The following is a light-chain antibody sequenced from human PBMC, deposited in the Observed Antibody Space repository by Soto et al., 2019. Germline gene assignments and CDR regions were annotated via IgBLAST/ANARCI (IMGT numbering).Light chain of an antibody. Sequence: ESVLTQSAATLSLSPGERATLSCRASQSVSNYLAWYQQKPGQAPRLLIYDASNRATGIPARFSGSGSGTDFTLTISSLEPEDFAVYYCQQRSNWPRFTFGQGTKVDIK. CDR1: QSVSNY. CDR3: QQRSNWPRFT. CDR2: DAS. V-gene: IGKV3-11*01. J-gene: IGKJ2*01.